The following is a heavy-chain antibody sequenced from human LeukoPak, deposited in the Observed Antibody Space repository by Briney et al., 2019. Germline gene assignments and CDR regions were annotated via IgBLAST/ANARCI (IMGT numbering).Heavy chain of an antibody. Sequence: GGSLRLSCAATGFTFSSYAMSWVRQAPGKGLEWVSAISGSGGSTYYADSVKGRFTISRDNSKNTLYLQMNSLRAEDTAVYYCAKGTRSSTSCYGGYWGQGTLVTVSS. J-gene: IGHJ4*02. CDR3: AKGTRSSTSCYGGY. V-gene: IGHV3-23*01. CDR2: ISGSGGST. D-gene: IGHD2-2*01. CDR1: GFTFSSYA.